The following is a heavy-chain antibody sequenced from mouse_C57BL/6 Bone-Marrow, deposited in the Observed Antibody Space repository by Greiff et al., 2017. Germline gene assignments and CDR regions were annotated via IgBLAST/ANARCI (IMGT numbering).Heavy chain of an antibody. CDR1: GYTFTSYW. D-gene: IGHD2-4*01. CDR3: AREAVCYDYGGAWLAY. Sequence: VQLQQPGAELVRPGTSVKLSCKASGYTFTSYWMHWVKQRPGQGLEWIGVIDPSDSYTNYNQKFKGKATLTVDKSSSTAYMQLSSLTSEDSAVYYCAREAVCYDYGGAWLAYWGRGTGITVSA. J-gene: IGHJ3*01. CDR2: IDPSDSYT. V-gene: IGHV1-59*01.